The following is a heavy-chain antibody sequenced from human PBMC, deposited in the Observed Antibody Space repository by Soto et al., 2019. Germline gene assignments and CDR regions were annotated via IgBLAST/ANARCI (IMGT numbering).Heavy chain of an antibody. V-gene: IGHV3-23*01. D-gene: IGHD3-22*01. CDR1: GFTFSSYA. CDR2: ISGSGGST. CDR3: AKDLTLFYDSSGFDP. J-gene: IGHJ5*02. Sequence: PGGSLRLSCAASGFTFSSYAMSWVRQAPGKGLEWVSAISGSGGSTYYADSVKGRFTISRDNSKNTLYLQMNSLRAEDTAVYYCAKDLTLFYDSSGFDPLGQGPLVTVSS.